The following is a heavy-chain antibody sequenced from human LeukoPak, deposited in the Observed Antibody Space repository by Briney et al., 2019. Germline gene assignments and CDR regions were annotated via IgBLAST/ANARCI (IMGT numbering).Heavy chain of an antibody. J-gene: IGHJ4*02. CDR3: AKDADISVELVVITSFDS. CDR2: ISGSGNRA. Sequence: GGSLRLSCAGSGFSFSSYGMNWVRQTPGKGLEWVSAISGSGNRAYHADSVKGRFTISRDNSKNMLYLQMNSLRAEDTALYYCAKDADISVELVVITSFDSWGQGTLVTVSS. V-gene: IGHV3-23*01. CDR1: GFSFSSYG. D-gene: IGHD3-22*01.